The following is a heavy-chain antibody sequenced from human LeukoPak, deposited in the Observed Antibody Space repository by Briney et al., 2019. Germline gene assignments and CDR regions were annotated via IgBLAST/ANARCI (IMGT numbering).Heavy chain of an antibody. CDR1: GFTFSSYW. J-gene: IGHJ4*02. V-gene: IGHV3-74*01. CDR3: EAAADDLDY. D-gene: IGHD6-13*01. CDR2: INSDGSST. Sequence: WGTLRLSCAASGFTFSSYWMHWVRQAPGEGLLWVSRINSDGSSTSYASSVKGRFTISRDNAKNTLYLQMNSLRAEDTAVYYCEAAADDLDYWGQGTLVTVSS.